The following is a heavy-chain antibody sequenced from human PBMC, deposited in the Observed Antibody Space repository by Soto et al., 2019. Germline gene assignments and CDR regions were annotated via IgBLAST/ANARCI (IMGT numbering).Heavy chain of an antibody. V-gene: IGHV1-3*01. CDR3: ARAITPVTIFAYRCQRSPATVSAGM. J-gene: IGHJ6*01. CDR1: GYTFTSYA. D-gene: IGHD4-17*01. Sequence: GASVQVSCKASGYTFTSYAMHWVRQAPGQRLEWMGWINAGNGNTKYSQKFQGRVTITRDTSASTAYMELSSLRSEDTAVYYCARAITPVTIFAYRCQRSPATVSAGM. CDR2: INAGNGNT.